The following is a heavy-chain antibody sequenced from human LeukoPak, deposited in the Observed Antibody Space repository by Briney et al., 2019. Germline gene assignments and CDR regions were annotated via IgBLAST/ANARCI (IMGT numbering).Heavy chain of an antibody. V-gene: IGHV3-11*01. CDR3: AKGSGAWVAVGEWFDP. D-gene: IGHD6-19*01. CDR2: ISSSGSTI. J-gene: IGHJ5*02. CDR1: GFTFSDYY. Sequence: GGSLRLSCAASGFTFSDYYMSWIRQAPGKGLEWVSYISSSGSTIYYADSVKGRFTISRDNAKNSLYLQMNSLRAEDTAVYYCAKGSGAWVAVGEWFDPWGQGTLVTVSS.